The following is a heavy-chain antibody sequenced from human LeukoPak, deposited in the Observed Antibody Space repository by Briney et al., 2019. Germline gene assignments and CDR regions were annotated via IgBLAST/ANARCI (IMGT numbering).Heavy chain of an antibody. D-gene: IGHD3-16*02. CDR1: GYTFTSYG. J-gene: IGHJ4*02. CDR3: ARSIMITFGGVIVPPTFLDY. V-gene: IGHV1-18*01. CDR2: ISAYNGNT. Sequence: ASVKVSCKASGYTFTSYGISWVRQAPGQGLEWMEWISAYNGNTNYAQKLQGRVTMTTDTSTSTAYMELRSLRSDDTAVYYCARSIMITFGGVIVPPTFLDYWGQGTLVTVSS.